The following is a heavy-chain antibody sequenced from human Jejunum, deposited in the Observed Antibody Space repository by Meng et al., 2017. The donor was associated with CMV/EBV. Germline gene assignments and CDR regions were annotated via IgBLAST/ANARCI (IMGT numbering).Heavy chain of an antibody. CDR3: ARDPYSSGGYGAFDM. V-gene: IGHV3-7*01. Sequence: TFGPYGMTWVHQSPGRGLEWVANIKPNGNDKYYVDSVKSRFTISRDNAKNSLYLQMNSLRVEDTAIYYCARDPYSSGGYGAFDMWGHGTMVTVSS. CDR2: IKPNGNDK. CDR1: TFGPYG. J-gene: IGHJ3*02. D-gene: IGHD2-15*01.